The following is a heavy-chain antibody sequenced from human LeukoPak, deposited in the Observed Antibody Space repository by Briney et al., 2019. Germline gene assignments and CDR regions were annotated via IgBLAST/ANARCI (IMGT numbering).Heavy chain of an antibody. Sequence: SETLSLTCTVSGGSISSSSYYWGWIRQPPGKGLEWIGSIYYSGSTYYNPSLKSRVTISVDTSKSQFSLKLSSVTAADTAVYYCARRPADFWSGYYEPYYYYYYMDVWGKGTTVTVSS. J-gene: IGHJ6*03. CDR3: ARRPADFWSGYYEPYYYYYYMDV. D-gene: IGHD3-3*01. CDR2: IYYSGST. V-gene: IGHV4-39*01. CDR1: GGSISSSSYY.